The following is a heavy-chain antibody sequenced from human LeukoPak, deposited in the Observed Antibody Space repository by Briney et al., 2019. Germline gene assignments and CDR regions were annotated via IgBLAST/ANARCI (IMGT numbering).Heavy chain of an antibody. V-gene: IGHV3-21*01. CDR1: GFTFSSYS. Sequence: GGSLRLSCAASGFTFSSYSMNWVRQAPGKGLEWVSSISSSSSYIYYADSVKGRFTISRDNAKNSLYLQMNSLRAEDTAVYYCARVGTSLYCSGGSCYSGLYYYVDVWGKGTTVTVSS. D-gene: IGHD2-15*01. CDR3: ARVGTSLYCSGGSCYSGLYYYVDV. CDR2: ISSSSSYI. J-gene: IGHJ6*03.